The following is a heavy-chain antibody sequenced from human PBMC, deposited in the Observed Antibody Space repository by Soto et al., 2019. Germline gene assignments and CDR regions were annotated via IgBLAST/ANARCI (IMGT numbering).Heavy chain of an antibody. J-gene: IGHJ4*02. CDR3: ARVEVARRGIDS. CDR2: IIGDGGAT. D-gene: IGHD2-15*01. CDR1: GFIFGDSW. V-gene: IGHV3-74*01. Sequence: GGSLRLSCVASGFIFGDSWMHWVRQTPGKGLVWVSRIIGDGGATSYADSVKGRFTISRDNAKNTLFLQMNSLRAEDTAVYYCARVEVARRGIDSWGKGTLVTVSS.